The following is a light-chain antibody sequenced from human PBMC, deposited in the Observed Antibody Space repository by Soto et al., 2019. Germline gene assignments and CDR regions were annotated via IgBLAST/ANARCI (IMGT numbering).Light chain of an antibody. CDR1: SSDVGGSDH. Sequence: QSVLTQPASVSGSPGQSITISCTGTSSDVGGSDHVSWYQQHPGKAPKLIIYEVSNWPSGVSNRLSGSKSGNTASLTISGLQAEDEADYYCSSYTTSTTLDVFGTGTKLTVL. CDR3: SSYTTSTTLDV. V-gene: IGLV2-14*01. CDR2: EVS. J-gene: IGLJ1*01.